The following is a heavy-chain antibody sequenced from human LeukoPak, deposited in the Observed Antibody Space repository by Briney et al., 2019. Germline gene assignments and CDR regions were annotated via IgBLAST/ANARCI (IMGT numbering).Heavy chain of an antibody. J-gene: IGHJ4*02. CDR3: AKTRIAAASTTMYYFDY. CDR1: GFTFSSYA. CDR2: ISGSGGST. Sequence: GGSLRLSCAASGFTFSSYAMSWVRQAPGKGLEWVSAISGSGGSTYYADSVKGRFTISRDNSKNTLYLQMNSLRAEDTAVYYCAKTRIAAASTTMYYFDYWGQETLVTVSS. V-gene: IGHV3-23*01. D-gene: IGHD6-13*01.